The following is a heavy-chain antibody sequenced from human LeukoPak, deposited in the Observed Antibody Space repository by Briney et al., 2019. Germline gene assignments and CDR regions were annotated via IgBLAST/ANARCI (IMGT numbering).Heavy chain of an antibody. V-gene: IGHV3-23*01. CDR2: IGGSGGHT. J-gene: IGHJ4*02. CDR1: GFTFSSYA. D-gene: IGHD3-22*01. CDR3: AKSTMIVVVITRFDY. Sequence: PGGSLRLSCAASGFTFSSYAMSWVRQAPGKGLEWVSAIGGSGGHTYHADSVKGRFTISRDNSKNTLYLQMNSLRAEDTAVYYCAKSTMIVVVITRFDYWGQGTLVTVSS.